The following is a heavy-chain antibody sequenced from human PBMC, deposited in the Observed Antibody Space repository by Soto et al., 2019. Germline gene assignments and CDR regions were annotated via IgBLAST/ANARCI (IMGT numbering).Heavy chain of an antibody. CDR3: ARPYGGNVGRAIY. J-gene: IGHJ4*02. V-gene: IGHV5-51*01. CDR2: IYPGDSDT. CDR1: GYTFSNFR. D-gene: IGHD2-15*01. Sequence: ESLKISCKGSGYTFSNFRIGWVRQMPGKGLEWMGIIYPGDSDTRYSPSFQGQVTISADKSISTAYLQWSSLKASDTAMYYCARPYGGNVGRAIYWGQGTLVTVSS.